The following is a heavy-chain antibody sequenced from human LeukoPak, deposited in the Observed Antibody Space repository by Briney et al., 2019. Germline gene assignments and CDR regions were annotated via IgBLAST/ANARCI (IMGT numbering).Heavy chain of an antibody. J-gene: IGHJ4*02. CDR1: GGSISSSSYY. V-gene: IGHV4-39*01. Sequence: SSETLSLTCTVSGGSISSSSYYWGWIRQPPGKGPEWIGSIYYSGSTYYNPSLKSRVTISVDTSKNQFSLKLSSVTAADTAVYYCASHLGGYYWGQGTLVTVSS. D-gene: IGHD3-16*01. CDR3: ASHLGGYY. CDR2: IYYSGST.